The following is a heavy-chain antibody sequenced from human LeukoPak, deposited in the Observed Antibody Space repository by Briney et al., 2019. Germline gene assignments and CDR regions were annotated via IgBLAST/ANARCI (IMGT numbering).Heavy chain of an antibody. J-gene: IGHJ4*02. CDR3: TRGAGSSDY. V-gene: IGHV3-7*05. CDR2: IRQDGSDK. Sequence: GGSLRLSCAASGFTFSSYSMNWVRQAPGKGLEWVASIRQDGSDKYYVDSVKGRFTFSRDNAKNSLYLQMNSLRAEDTAVYHCTRGAGSSDYWGQGTLVTVSA. CDR1: GFTFSSYS. D-gene: IGHD1-26*01.